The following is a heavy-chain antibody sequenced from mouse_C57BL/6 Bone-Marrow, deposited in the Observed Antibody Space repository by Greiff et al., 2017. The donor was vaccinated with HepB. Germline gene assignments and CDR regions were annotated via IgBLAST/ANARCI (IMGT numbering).Heavy chain of an antibody. D-gene: IGHD1-2*01. V-gene: IGHV5-6*01. Sequence: EVKLMESGGDLVKPGGSLKLSCAASGFTFSSYGMSWVRQTPDKRLEWVATISSGGSYTYYPDSVKGRFTISRDNAKNTLYLQMSSLKSEDTAMYYCVPLPRGYYARDYWGQGTSVTVSS. J-gene: IGHJ4*01. CDR2: ISSGGSYT. CDR3: VPLPRGYYARDY. CDR1: GFTFSSYG.